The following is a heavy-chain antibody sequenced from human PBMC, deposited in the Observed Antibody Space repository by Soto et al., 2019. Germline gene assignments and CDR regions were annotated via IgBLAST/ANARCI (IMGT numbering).Heavy chain of an antibody. J-gene: IGHJ6*02. V-gene: IGHV4-39*01. CDR2: IYYSGRT. D-gene: IGHD3-10*01. CDR3: ATGFGEFSLFYGMDV. Sequence: TSETLSLTCTVSGASSSSNTYYWAWIRQPPGKGLEWIGSIYYSGRTYYNPSLRSRVTVSVDTSKHQSSLKVNSVTAADTAVYYCATGFGEFSLFYGMDVWGQGTTVTVSS. CDR1: GASSSSNTYY.